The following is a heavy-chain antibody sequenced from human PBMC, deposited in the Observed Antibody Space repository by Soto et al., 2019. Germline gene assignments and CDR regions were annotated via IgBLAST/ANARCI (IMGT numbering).Heavy chain of an antibody. CDR1: GFTFSTFA. V-gene: IGHV3-23*01. D-gene: IGHD6-19*01. Sequence: EVQLLESGGGLVQPGGSLRLSCAASGFTFSTFAMTWVRQAPGKGLEWVSGISGSGGNTYYADSVKGRFTISRDNSKKTLYLQMNSLRAEETAIYYCAKNRAVAGASAWFDPWGQGTLVTVSS. CDR2: ISGSGGNT. CDR3: AKNRAVAGASAWFDP. J-gene: IGHJ5*02.